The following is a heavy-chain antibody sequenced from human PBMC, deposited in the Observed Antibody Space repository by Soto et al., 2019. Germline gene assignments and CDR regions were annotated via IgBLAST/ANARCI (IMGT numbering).Heavy chain of an antibody. CDR2: INHRGST. CDR3: ARGLTGDPSRYYYYMDV. D-gene: IGHD7-27*01. V-gene: IGHV4-34*01. J-gene: IGHJ6*03. Sequence: SETLSLTCAVYGGSFSGYYWSWIRQPPGKGLEWIGEINHRGSTNYNPSLKSRVTISVDTSKNQFSLKLSSVTAADTAVYYCARGLTGDPSRYYYYMDVWGKGTTVTVSS. CDR1: GGSFSGYY.